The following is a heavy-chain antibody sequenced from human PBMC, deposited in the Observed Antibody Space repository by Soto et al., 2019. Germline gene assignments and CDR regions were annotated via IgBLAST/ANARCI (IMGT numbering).Heavy chain of an antibody. Sequence: GESLKISCKGSGYSFAGYWTTWVRQKPGKGLEWMGRIDPSDSQTYYSPSFRGHVTISVTKSITTVFLQWSSLRASDTAMYYCARQIYDSDTGPNFQYSFDSWGQGTPVTVSS. CDR3: ARQIYDSDTGPNFQYSFDS. J-gene: IGHJ4*02. CDR1: GYSFAGYW. CDR2: IDPSDSQT. V-gene: IGHV5-10-1*01. D-gene: IGHD3-22*01.